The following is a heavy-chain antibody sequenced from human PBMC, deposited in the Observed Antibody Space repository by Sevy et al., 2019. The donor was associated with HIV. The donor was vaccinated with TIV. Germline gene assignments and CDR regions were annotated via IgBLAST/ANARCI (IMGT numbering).Heavy chain of an antibody. CDR3: ARDGLGYCSTCRGVVPLGPFDY. CDR2: ISYDGSNK. V-gene: IGHV3-30*04. CDR1: GFTFSSYA. J-gene: IGHJ4*02. Sequence: GGSLRLSCAASGFTFSSYAMHWVRQAPGKGLEWVAVISYDGSNKYYADSVKGRFTISRDNSKNTLYLQMNSLRAEDTAVYYCARDGLGYCSTCRGVVPLGPFDYWGQGTLVTVSS. D-gene: IGHD2-2*01.